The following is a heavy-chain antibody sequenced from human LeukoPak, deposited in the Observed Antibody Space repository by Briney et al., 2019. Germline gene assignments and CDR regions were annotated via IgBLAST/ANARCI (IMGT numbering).Heavy chain of an antibody. CDR1: GGTFSSYA. Sequence: SVKVSCKASGGTFSSYAISWVRQAPGQGLEWMGGIIPIFGTANYAQKFQGRVTITTDESTGTAYMELSSLRSEDTAVYYCARHYYDRSAFDIWGQGTMVTVSS. CDR2: IIPIFGTA. V-gene: IGHV1-69*05. D-gene: IGHD3-22*01. CDR3: ARHYYDRSAFDI. J-gene: IGHJ3*02.